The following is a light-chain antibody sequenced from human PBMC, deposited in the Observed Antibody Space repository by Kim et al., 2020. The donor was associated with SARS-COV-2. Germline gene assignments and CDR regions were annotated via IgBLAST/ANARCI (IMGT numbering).Light chain of an antibody. Sequence: EIVLTQSPGTLSLSPGERATLSCRASQSVSSSYLAWYQQKPGQPPRLLIYDASNRATGIPDRFSGSGSGTDFTLTISRLEPEDFAVYYCQQYAGSPRPFGQGTKVDIK. V-gene: IGKV3-20*01. CDR2: DAS. J-gene: IGKJ1*01. CDR3: QQYAGSPRP. CDR1: QSVSSSY.